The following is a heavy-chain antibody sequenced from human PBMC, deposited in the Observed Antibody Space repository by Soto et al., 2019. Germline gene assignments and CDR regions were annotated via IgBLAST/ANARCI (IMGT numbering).Heavy chain of an antibody. V-gene: IGHV3-30-3*01. Sequence: QVQLVESGGGVVQPWRSLRLSCAASGFTFSSYAMHWVRQAPGKGLEWVAVISYDGSNKYYADSVKGRFTISRANSKKTLYLPMNSLRAEDTAVYYCARVAVEMVTIHVFDYWGQGPLVTVSS. CDR3: ARVAVEMVTIHVFDY. CDR1: GFTFSSYA. CDR2: ISYDGSNK. J-gene: IGHJ4*02. D-gene: IGHD5-18*01.